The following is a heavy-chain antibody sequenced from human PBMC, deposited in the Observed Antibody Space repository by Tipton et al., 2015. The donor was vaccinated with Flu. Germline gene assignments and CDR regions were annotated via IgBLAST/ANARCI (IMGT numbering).Heavy chain of an antibody. V-gene: IGHV4-4*07. CDR2: MYTSGST. CDR1: GDSMRSYY. J-gene: IGHJ4*02. Sequence: TLSLTCTVSGDSMRSYYWSWIRQPAGKGLEWIGRMYTSGSTYYNPSLKSRVSMSIDTSKDQFSLKLSSVTAADTAVYYCARDPAGYYDNSAYYIFDYWGQGTLVTVSS. CDR3: ARDPAGYYDNSAYYIFDY. D-gene: IGHD3-22*01.